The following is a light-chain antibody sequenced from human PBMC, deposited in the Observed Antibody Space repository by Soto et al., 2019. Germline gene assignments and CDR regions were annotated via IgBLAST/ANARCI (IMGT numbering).Light chain of an antibody. J-gene: IGKJ1*01. Sequence: VVLTLSTATLSVSPGERATLSCRASQSVSSNLAWYQQKPGQAPRLLIYGASTRATGIPARFSGSGSGTEFTLTISSLQSEDFAVYCCQQYNNWPRTFGQGTKVDI. CDR3: QQYNNWPRT. CDR2: GAS. V-gene: IGKV3-15*01. CDR1: QSVSSN.